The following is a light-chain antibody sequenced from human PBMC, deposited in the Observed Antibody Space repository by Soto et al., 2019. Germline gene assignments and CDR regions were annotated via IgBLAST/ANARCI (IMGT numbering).Light chain of an antibody. V-gene: IGKV3-15*01. CDR3: QQYNNWPLYT. CDR2: GAS. Sequence: EIVMTQSPAPLSVSPGERATLSCRASQSVSSNVAWYQQKPGQAPRLLIYGASTRATGIPARFSGSGSGTEFTLTISSLQSEDFAVYYCQQYNNWPLYTFGQGTKLEIK. J-gene: IGKJ2*01. CDR1: QSVSSN.